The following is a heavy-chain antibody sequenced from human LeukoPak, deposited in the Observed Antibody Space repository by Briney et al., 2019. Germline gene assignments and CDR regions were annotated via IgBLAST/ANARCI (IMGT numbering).Heavy chain of an antibody. CDR3: AKCSVGATRSPFDY. CDR1: GSTFSSYA. J-gene: IGHJ4*02. Sequence: GGSLRLSCAASGSTFSSYAMSWVRQAPGKGLEWVSAISGSGGSTYYADSVKGRFTISRDNSKNTLYLQMNSLRAEDTAVYYCAKCSVGATRSPFDYWGQGTLVTVSS. V-gene: IGHV3-23*01. CDR2: ISGSGGST. D-gene: IGHD1-26*01.